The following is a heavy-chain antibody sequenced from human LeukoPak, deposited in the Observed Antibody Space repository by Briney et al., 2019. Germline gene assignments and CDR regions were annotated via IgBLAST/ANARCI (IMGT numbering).Heavy chain of an antibody. Sequence: VASVKVSCKASGYTFTSYGISWVRQAPGQGLEWMGWISAYNGNTNYAQKLQGRVTMTTDTSTSTAYMELRSLRSDDTAVYYCARDCHGSGSYKAWYYFDYWGQGTLVTVSS. CDR2: ISAYNGNT. CDR1: GYTFTSYG. J-gene: IGHJ4*02. V-gene: IGHV1-18*01. D-gene: IGHD3-10*01. CDR3: ARDCHGSGSYKAWYYFDY.